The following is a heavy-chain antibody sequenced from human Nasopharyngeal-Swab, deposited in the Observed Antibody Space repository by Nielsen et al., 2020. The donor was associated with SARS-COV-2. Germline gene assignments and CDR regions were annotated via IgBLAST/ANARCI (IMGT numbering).Heavy chain of an antibody. D-gene: IGHD5-18*01. CDR1: GGSISSYY. CDR3: ARDGPYVGYAFDD. J-gene: IGHJ4*02. CDR2: IYYSGST. Sequence: SETLSLTCTVSGGSISSYYWSWIRQPAGKGLEWIGNIYYSGSTNYNPSLKSRVTISADTSKKQFSLNLSSVTAADTAVYYCARDGPYVGYAFDDWGQGTLVTVSS. V-gene: IGHV4-59*01.